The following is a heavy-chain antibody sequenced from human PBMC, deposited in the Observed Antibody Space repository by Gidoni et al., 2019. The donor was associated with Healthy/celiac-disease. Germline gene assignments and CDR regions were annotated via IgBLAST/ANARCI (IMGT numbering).Heavy chain of an antibody. Sequence: EVQLLESGGGLVQPGGSLRLSCAASGFTFSSYAMSWVRQAPGKGLECVSAISGSGGSTYYADSVKGRFTISRDNSKNTLYLQMNSLRAEDTAVYYCASTGPDYGDYVVFWYFDLWGRGTLVTVSS. CDR1: GFTFSSYA. V-gene: IGHV3-23*01. CDR3: ASTGPDYGDYVVFWYFDL. D-gene: IGHD4-17*01. J-gene: IGHJ2*01. CDR2: ISGSGGST.